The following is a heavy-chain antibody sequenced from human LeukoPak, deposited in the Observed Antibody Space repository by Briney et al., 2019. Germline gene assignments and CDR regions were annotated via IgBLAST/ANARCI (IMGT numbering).Heavy chain of an antibody. Sequence: PSETLSLTCTVSGGSISSYYWSWIRQPPGKGLEWIGEINHSGSTNYNPSLKSRVTISVDTSKNQFSLKLSSVTAADTAVYYCARGLLLRYFDWWGQGTLVTVSS. D-gene: IGHD3-9*01. CDR1: GGSISSYY. CDR2: INHSGST. V-gene: IGHV4-34*01. CDR3: ARGLLLRYFDW. J-gene: IGHJ4*02.